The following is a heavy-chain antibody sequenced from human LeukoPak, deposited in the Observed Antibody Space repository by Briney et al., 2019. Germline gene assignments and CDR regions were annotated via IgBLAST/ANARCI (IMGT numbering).Heavy chain of an antibody. J-gene: IGHJ6*03. CDR1: GYTFTGYY. CDR2: INPNSGGT. Sequence: ASVKVSCKASGYTFTGYYMHWVRQAPGQGLEWMGWINPNSGGTNYAQKFQGRVTMTRDTSISTAYMELSRLRSDDTAVYYCARDSIAVPAAIRGAYYYYYMDVWGKGTTVTVSS. V-gene: IGHV1-2*02. CDR3: ARDSIAVPAAIRGAYYYYYMDV. D-gene: IGHD2-2*02.